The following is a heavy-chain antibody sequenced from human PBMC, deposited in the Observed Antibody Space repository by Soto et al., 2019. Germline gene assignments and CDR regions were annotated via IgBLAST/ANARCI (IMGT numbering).Heavy chain of an antibody. V-gene: IGHV1-69*02. J-gene: IGHJ5*02. Sequence: ASVKVSCKASGGTFSSYTISWVRQAPGQGLEWMGRIIPILGIANYAQKFQGRVTITADKSTSTAYMELSSLRSEDTAVYYCARGLSPRRYDFWGGYRNWFDPWGQGTLVTVSS. CDR2: IIPILGIA. D-gene: IGHD3-3*01. CDR3: ARGLSPRRYDFWGGYRNWFDP. CDR1: GGTFSSYT.